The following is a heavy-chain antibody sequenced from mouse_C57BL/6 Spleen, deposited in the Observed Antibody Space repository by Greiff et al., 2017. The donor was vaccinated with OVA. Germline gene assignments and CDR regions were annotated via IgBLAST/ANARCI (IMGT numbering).Heavy chain of an antibody. Sequence: QVQLQQPGTELVKPGASVKLSCKASGYTFTSYWMHWVKQRPGQGLEWIGNINPSNGGTNYNEKFKSKATLTVDKSSSTAYMQLSSLASEDSAVYYCARPFYYGSPWFAYWGQGTLVTVSA. CDR2: INPSNGGT. CDR1: GYTFTSYW. V-gene: IGHV1-53*01. D-gene: IGHD1-1*01. CDR3: ARPFYYGSPWFAY. J-gene: IGHJ3*01.